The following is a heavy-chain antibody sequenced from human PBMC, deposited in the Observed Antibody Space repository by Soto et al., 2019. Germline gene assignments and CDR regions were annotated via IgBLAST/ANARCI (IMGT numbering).Heavy chain of an antibody. J-gene: IGHJ3*02. Sequence: HGESLKISCKGSGYSFTSYWISWVRQMPGKGLEWMGRIDPSDSYTNYSPSFQGHVTISADKSISTAYLQWSSLKASDTAMYYCASGYSYGSVGAAFDIWGQGTMVTVSS. D-gene: IGHD5-18*01. CDR1: GYSFTSYW. CDR3: ASGYSYGSVGAAFDI. V-gene: IGHV5-10-1*01. CDR2: IDPSDSYT.